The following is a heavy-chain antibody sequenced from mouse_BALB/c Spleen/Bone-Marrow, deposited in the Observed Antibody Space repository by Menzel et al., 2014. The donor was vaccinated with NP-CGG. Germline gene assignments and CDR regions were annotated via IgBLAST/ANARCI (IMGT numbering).Heavy chain of an antibody. CDR2: INPYNDDT. J-gene: IGHJ1*01. D-gene: IGHD2-2*01. CDR1: GYTFTGYV. Sequence: EVQLQQSGPELVKPGASVKMSCKASGYTFTGYVVHWVKQKPGQGLEWIGNINPYNDDTMYNEKFKGKATLTSDKSSSTAYMELSSLTSEDSAVYYCARSLYGYDWYFDVWGAGTTVTVSS. V-gene: IGHV1-14*01. CDR3: ARSLYGYDWYFDV.